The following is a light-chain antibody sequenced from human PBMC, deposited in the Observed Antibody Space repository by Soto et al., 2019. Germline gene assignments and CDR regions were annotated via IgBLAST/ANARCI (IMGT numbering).Light chain of an antibody. CDR2: GAS. Sequence: EIVLTQTPGTLSLSPGERATLSCRASQTVSSTYLAWYQHKPGQAPRLLIYGASSRATGIPDRFSGRGYGTDFTLTISRLEHEDFAVYYCQQYDNSPYTFGQGTKLEIK. CDR1: QTVSSTY. J-gene: IGKJ2*01. CDR3: QQYDNSPYT. V-gene: IGKV3-20*01.